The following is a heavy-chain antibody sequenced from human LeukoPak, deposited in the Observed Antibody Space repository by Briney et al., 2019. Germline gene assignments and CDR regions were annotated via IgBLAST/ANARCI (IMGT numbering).Heavy chain of an antibody. J-gene: IGHJ4*02. CDR2: ISYDGSNK. CDR1: GFTFSNFG. CDR3: AKAANIVVVVAATDY. D-gene: IGHD2-15*01. Sequence: GGSLRLSCTASGFTFSNFGMHWVRQAPGKGLEWVALISYDGSNKYYADSVKGRFTISRDNSKNTLYLQMNGLRAEDTAVYYCAKAANIVVVVAATDYWGQGTLVTVSS. V-gene: IGHV3-30*18.